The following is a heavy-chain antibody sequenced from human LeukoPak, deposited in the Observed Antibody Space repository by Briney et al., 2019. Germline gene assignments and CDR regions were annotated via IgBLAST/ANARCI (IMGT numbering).Heavy chain of an antibody. CDR2: IYYSGST. D-gene: IGHD3-10*01. Sequence: SETLSLTSTVSGGSISSYYWSWIRQPPGKGLEWIGYIYYSGSTNYNPSLKSRVTISVDTSKNQFSLKLSSVTAADTAVYYCASLGGGQPPSLYYFAYWGQETLVTVSS. CDR1: GGSISSYY. CDR3: ASLGGGQPPSLYYFAY. V-gene: IGHV4-59*08. J-gene: IGHJ4*02.